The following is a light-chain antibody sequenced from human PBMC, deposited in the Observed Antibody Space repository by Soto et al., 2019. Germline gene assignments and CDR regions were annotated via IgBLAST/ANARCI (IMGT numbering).Light chain of an antibody. Sequence: QSALTQPASVSGSPGQSITISCTGTSSDVGGHNYVSWYQQHPGKAPKLMIYEVSNRPSGVSNRFSGSKSGNTASLTISGLQAEDEAEYYCSSYTSSSTLVFGGGTKLTVL. CDR2: EVS. CDR1: SSDVGGHNY. V-gene: IGLV2-14*01. J-gene: IGLJ2*01. CDR3: SSYTSSSTLV.